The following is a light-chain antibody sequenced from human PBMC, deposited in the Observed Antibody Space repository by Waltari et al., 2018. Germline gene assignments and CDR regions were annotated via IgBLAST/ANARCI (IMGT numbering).Light chain of an antibody. CDR3: QQTSSLPQT. CDR1: QSIGSS. V-gene: IGKV6-21*01. J-gene: IGKJ1*01. CDR2: YAS. Sequence: EIVLTQSPDFQSVTPKEKVTITCRASQSIGSSLHWYQQKPDQSPKFLIRYASQSGSGVPSGVSASGSGTDVTLTIKVLEAEDAATYYCQQTSSLPQTFGQGTKVEIK.